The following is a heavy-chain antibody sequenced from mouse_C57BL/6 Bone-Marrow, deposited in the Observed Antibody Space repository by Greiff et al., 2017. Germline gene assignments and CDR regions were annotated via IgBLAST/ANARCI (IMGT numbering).Heavy chain of an antibody. J-gene: IGHJ2*01. CDR3: AREVFGSSSWYFDY. V-gene: IGHV1-81*01. CDR2: IYPRSGNT. D-gene: IGHD1-1*01. Sequence: QVQLQQSGAELARPGASVKLSCKASGYTFTSYGISWVKQRTGQGLEWIGEIYPRSGNTYYNEKFKGKATLTADKSSSTAYMELRSLTSEDSAVYFFAREVFGSSSWYFDYWGQGTTLTVSS. CDR1: GYTFTSYG.